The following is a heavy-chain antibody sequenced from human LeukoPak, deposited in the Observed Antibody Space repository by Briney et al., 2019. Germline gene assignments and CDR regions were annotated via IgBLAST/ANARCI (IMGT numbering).Heavy chain of an antibody. V-gene: IGHV4-39*07. CDR3: ARERKNSYGPYNWFDP. J-gene: IGHJ5*02. CDR1: GDSISKSNYY. Sequence: ASETLSLTCTVSGDSISKSNYYWGWIRQPPGKDLECIGTIYYSGRTYYNPALTSRVTLSVDTSKNQFSLKLSSVTAADTAVYYCARERKNSYGPYNWFDPWGQGTLVTVSS. CDR2: IYYSGRT. D-gene: IGHD5-18*01.